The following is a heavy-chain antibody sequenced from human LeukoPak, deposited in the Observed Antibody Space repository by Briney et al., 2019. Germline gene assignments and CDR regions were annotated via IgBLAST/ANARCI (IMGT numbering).Heavy chain of an antibody. CDR2: ISDSSSYI. V-gene: IGHV3-21*01. CDR3: ARDYPADY. CDR1: GFTFSSYS. Sequence: PGGSLRLSCAASGFTFSSYSMNWVRQAPGKGLEWVSSISDSSSYIYYADSVKGRFTFSRDNAKNSLYLQMHSLRVEDTAVYYCARDYPADYWGQGTLVTVSS. J-gene: IGHJ4*02.